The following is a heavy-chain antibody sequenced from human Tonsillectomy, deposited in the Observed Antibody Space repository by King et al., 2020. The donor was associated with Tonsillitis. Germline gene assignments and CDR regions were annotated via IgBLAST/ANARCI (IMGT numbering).Heavy chain of an antibody. Sequence: VQLVESGGDLIQPGGSRKLSGAASGFTFGNNAMSWAPQAPGKGLEGVPSIGIRGVKKYYPDFAKGRFTISRDNSRNKLYLQMNNLRAEDTAVYFCAKDPSIAAAGKPFYFDSWGQGALVSVSS. CDR2: IGIRGVKK. CDR3: AKDPSIAAAGKPFYFDS. D-gene: IGHD6-13*01. J-gene: IGHJ4*02. V-gene: IGHV3-23*04. CDR1: GFTFGNNA.